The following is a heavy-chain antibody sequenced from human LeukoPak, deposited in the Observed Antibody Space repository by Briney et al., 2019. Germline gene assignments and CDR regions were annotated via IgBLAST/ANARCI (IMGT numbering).Heavy chain of an antibody. Sequence: GGSLRLSCAASGFTVSSDYMSWVRQAPGKGLEWVSVIYSGGSTYYADSVKGRFTISRDNSKNTLYLQMNSLRAEDTAVYYCARDGGGSWSFDYWGQGTLVTVSS. V-gene: IGHV3-53*01. D-gene: IGHD3-16*01. J-gene: IGHJ4*02. CDR2: IYSGGST. CDR3: ARDGGGSWSFDY. CDR1: GFTVSSDY.